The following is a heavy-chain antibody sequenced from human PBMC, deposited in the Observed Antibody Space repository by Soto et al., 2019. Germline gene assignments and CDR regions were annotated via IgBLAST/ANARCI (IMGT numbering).Heavy chain of an antibody. CDR1: GGTFSTYA. CDR2: VIPMFGTA. Sequence: QVQLVQSGAEVKKPESSVQVSCQAPGGTFSTYAISWVRQAPGQGLEWMGGVIPMFGTANYAQRFQDRATITADESTNTVYMELSSLRSEDTAVYFCAIGIQLWLRRINDGYSGWGQGTLVTVSS. V-gene: IGHV1-69*12. J-gene: IGHJ4*02. CDR3: AIGIQLWLRRINDGYSG. D-gene: IGHD5-18*01.